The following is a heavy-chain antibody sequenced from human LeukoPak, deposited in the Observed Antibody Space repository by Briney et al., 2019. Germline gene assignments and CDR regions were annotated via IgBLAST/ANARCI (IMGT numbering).Heavy chain of an antibody. D-gene: IGHD5-18*01. Sequence: KASQTLSLTCAVSGGSISSGAYSWSWIRQPPGKGLEWIGYIYHSGSTFYNPSFKSRVTISVDRSKNQFSLKLSSVTAADTAVYYCARGRYSFGSNWFDPWGQGTLVTVSS. CDR2: IYHSGST. V-gene: IGHV4-30-2*01. CDR3: ARGRYSFGSNWFDP. CDR1: GGSISSGAYS. J-gene: IGHJ5*02.